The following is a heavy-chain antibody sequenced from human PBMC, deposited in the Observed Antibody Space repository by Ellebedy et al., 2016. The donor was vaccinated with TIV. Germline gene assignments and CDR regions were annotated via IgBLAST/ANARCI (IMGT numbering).Heavy chain of an antibody. CDR3: ARSSFYNVDLSGWYFDL. Sequence: GGSLRLSCAASKFTVSYNYMNWVRQAPGKGPEWVSGIYTDDNTYYADSVKGRFTISRDNSKNTLYLQINSLRTEDTAVYYCARSSFYNVDLSGWYFDLWGRGTLVTVSS. J-gene: IGHJ2*01. V-gene: IGHV3-66*01. D-gene: IGHD3-10*02. CDR2: IYTDDNT. CDR1: KFTVSYNY.